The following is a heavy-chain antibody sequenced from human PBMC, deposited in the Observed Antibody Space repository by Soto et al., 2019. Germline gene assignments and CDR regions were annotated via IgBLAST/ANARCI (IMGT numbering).Heavy chain of an antibody. J-gene: IGHJ6*02. V-gene: IGHV5-51*01. D-gene: IGHD2-2*01. CDR3: SRLIVVVPAAYYYYYGMDV. CDR1: GYSFAFYW. Sequence: GESLKISCKGFGYSFAFYWIAWVRQMPGKGLEWMGIIYPGDSDTRYSPSFQGQVTISADKSISTAYLQWSSLKASDTAIYYCSRLIVVVPAAYYYYYGMDVWGQGTTVTVSS. CDR2: IYPGDSDT.